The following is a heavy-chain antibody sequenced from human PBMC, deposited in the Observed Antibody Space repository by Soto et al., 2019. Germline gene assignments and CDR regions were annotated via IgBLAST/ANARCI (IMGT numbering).Heavy chain of an antibody. CDR2: MNPGSGDT. Sequence: QVQLVQSGAEVREPGASVKVSCKASGYSFTNNDVSWVRQATGQGLEWMGWMNPGSGDTGYAQKFEGRVTMTRDISKATAYKELSRLRSDDTAIYYCARMATFGSLNWFDPWGQGTLVTVSS. J-gene: IGHJ5*02. CDR3: ARMATFGSLNWFDP. CDR1: GYSFTNND. V-gene: IGHV1-8*01. D-gene: IGHD3-16*01.